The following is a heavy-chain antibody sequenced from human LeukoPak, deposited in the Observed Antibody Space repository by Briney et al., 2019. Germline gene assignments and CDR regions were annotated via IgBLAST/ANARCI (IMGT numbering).Heavy chain of an antibody. J-gene: IGHJ3*02. CDR1: GFNFRSDW. V-gene: IGHV3-7*05. D-gene: IGHD3-9*01. CDR2: INQDGSTK. CDR3: VRDPDILSGVAFDI. Sequence: PGGSLRLSCAASGFNFRSDWMNWVRQAPGKGLGWVANINQDGSTKNYVDSVKGRFTVARDNAKSSLYLQMNSLRAEDTAVYYCVRDPDILSGVAFDIWGQGTMVTVSS.